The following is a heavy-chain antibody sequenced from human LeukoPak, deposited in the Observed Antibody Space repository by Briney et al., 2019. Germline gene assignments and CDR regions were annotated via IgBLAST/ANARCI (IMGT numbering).Heavy chain of an antibody. CDR1: GFTFSNYA. V-gene: IGHV3-30-3*01. J-gene: IGHJ6*02. CDR2: ISYDGSNK. Sequence: PGGSLRLSCAASGFTFSNYAMHWVRQAPGKGLEWVAVISYDGSNKYYADSVKGRFTISRDNSKNTLYLQMNSLRAEDTAVYYCARDLYDYGDYDGDDDYYYYGMDVWGQGTTVTVSS. CDR3: ARDLYDYGDYDGDDDYYYYGMDV. D-gene: IGHD4-17*01.